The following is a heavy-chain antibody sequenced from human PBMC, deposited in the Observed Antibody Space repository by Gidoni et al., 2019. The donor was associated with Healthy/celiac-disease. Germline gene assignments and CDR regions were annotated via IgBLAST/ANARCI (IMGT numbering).Heavy chain of an antibody. CDR2: ISYDGSNK. CDR1: GVTFSSHA. CDR3: ARESGSRTGTFFDY. D-gene: IGHD1-7*01. J-gene: IGHJ4*02. Sequence: QVQLVESGGGVGQPGGSMGSSWGAAGVTFSSHALHWVRQAPGNGLGWVAAISYDGSNKYYADSVKGRFTISRDNSKNPLYLQMNSLRAEDTAVYYCARESGSRTGTFFDYWGQGTLVTVSS. V-gene: IGHV3-30-3*01.